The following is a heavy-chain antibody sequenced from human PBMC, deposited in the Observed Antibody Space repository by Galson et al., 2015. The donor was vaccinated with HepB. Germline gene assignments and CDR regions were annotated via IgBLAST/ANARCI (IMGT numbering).Heavy chain of an antibody. Sequence: SLRLSCAASGFTFSSHNMKWVRQAPGKGLEWVPSISGNSNYIYYAISVRGRFTISRDNAKNSLYLEMNSLRDEDTAVYYCAKGGVVQQRHAWFDPWGQGTLVTVS. CDR1: GFTFSSHN. CDR3: AKGGVVQQRHAWFDP. V-gene: IGHV3-21*01. D-gene: IGHD2-21*01. CDR2: ISGNSNYI. J-gene: IGHJ5*02.